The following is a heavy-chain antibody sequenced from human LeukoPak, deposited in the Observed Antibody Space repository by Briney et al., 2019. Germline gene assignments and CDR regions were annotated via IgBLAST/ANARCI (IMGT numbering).Heavy chain of an antibody. CDR3: ARQGQGDY. Sequence: SETLSLTCTVSGGSISSSSYYWGWIRQPPGKGLEWIGSIYYSGSTYYNPSLKSRVTISVDTSKNQFSLKLSSMTAADTAVYYCARQGQGDYWGQGTLVTVSS. CDR2: IYYSGST. J-gene: IGHJ4*02. V-gene: IGHV4-39*01. CDR1: GGSISSSSYY.